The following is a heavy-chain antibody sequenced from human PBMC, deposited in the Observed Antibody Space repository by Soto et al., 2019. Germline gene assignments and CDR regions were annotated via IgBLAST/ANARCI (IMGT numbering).Heavy chain of an antibody. Sequence: SETLSLTCTVSGGSVSSGSYYWSWIRQPPGKGLEWIGYIYYSGSTNYNPSLKSRVTISVDTSKNQFSLKLSSVTAADTAVYYCARWEVAITIFGVVQYGMDVRGQGTTVTVSS. D-gene: IGHD3-3*01. J-gene: IGHJ6*02. CDR3: ARWEVAITIFGVVQYGMDV. CDR2: IYYSGST. CDR1: GGSVSSGSYY. V-gene: IGHV4-61*01.